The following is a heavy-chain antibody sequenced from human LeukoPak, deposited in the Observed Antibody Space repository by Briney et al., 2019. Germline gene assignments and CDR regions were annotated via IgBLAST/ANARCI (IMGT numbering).Heavy chain of an antibody. D-gene: IGHD3-22*01. V-gene: IGHV3-15*01. CDR1: GFTFSKAW. CDR2: IKSKTDGETT. CDR3: YGSSGYGY. Sequence: PGGSLRLSCAVSGFTFSKAWMSWVRQAPGKGLEWVGRIKSKTDGETTDYAAPVKGRFTISRDDSKNTLYVQMNSLKTEDTAVYYCYGSSGYGYWGQGTLVTVSS. J-gene: IGHJ4*02.